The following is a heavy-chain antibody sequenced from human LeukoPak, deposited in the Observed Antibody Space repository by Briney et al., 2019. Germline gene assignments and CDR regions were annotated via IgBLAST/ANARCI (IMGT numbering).Heavy chain of an antibody. CDR2: INHSGST. D-gene: IGHD5-18*01. Sequence: PSETLSLTCAVYGGSFSGYYWSWIRQPPGKGLEWIGEINHSGSTNYNPSLKSRVTISVDTSKNQFSLKLDSVTAADTAVYYCASTSTAKNYWGQGTLVTVSS. V-gene: IGHV4-34*01. J-gene: IGHJ4*02. CDR3: ASTSTAKNY. CDR1: GGSFSGYY.